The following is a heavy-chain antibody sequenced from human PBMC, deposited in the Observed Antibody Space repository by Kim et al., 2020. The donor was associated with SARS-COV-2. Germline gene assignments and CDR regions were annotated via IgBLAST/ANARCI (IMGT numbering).Heavy chain of an antibody. Sequence: SETLSLTCTVSGGSISSYYWSWIRQPPGKGLEWIGYIYYSGSTNYNPSLKSRVTISVDTSKNQFSLKLSSVTAADTAVYYCARDGAAAGNTTLYYYYGMDVWGQGTTVTVS. V-gene: IGHV4-59*01. D-gene: IGHD6-13*01. CDR1: GGSISSYY. J-gene: IGHJ6*02. CDR3: ARDGAAAGNTTLYYYYGMDV. CDR2: IYYSGST.